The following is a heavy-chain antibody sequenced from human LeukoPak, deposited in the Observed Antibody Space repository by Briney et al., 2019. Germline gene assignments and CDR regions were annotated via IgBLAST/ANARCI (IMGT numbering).Heavy chain of an antibody. D-gene: IGHD5-18*01. V-gene: IGHV4-59*12. CDR2: IYYSGST. Sequence: SETLSLTCGVSGGSISSYYWSWIRQPPGKGLEWIGYIYYSGSTNYNPSLKSRVTISVDTSKNQFSLKLTSVTAADTAVYYCARVGGYASPFDPWGQGPLVTVSS. CDR1: GGSISSYY. J-gene: IGHJ5*02. CDR3: ARVGGYASPFDP.